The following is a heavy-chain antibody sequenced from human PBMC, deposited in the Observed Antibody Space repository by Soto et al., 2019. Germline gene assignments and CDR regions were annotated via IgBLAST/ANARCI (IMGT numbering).Heavy chain of an antibody. CDR1: VYTLTGYL. J-gene: IGHJ6*02. CDR3: ARDPAYYFWSGYYSYYYYVMDV. V-gene: IGHV1-2*02. CDR2: INPNSGGT. Sequence: ASVNVSRKSPVYTLTGYLIDWLRQAHGQGLEWMGWINPNSGGTNYAQKFQGRVTMTRDTSISTAYMELSRLRSDDRAVYYCARDPAYYFWSGYYSYYYYVMDVWGQGTTVTGSS. D-gene: IGHD3-3*01.